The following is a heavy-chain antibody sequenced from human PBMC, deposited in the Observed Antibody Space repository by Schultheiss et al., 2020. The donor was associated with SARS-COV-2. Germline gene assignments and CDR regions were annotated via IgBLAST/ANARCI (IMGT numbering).Heavy chain of an antibody. CDR3: ARAVFSTSCHWFDP. J-gene: IGHJ5*02. V-gene: IGHV4-34*01. D-gene: IGHD2-2*01. CDR2: INHSGST. CDR1: GGSFSGYY. Sequence: SETLSLTCAVYGGSFSGYYWSWIRQPPGKGLEWIGEINHSGSTNYNPSLKSRVTISVDTSKNQFSLKLSSVTAADTAVYYCARAVFSTSCHWFDPWGQGTLVTVSS.